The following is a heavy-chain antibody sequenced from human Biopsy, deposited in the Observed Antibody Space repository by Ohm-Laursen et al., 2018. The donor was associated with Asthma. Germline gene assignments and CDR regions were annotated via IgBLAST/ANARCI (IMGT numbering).Heavy chain of an antibody. CDR2: IDPNSGGT. CDR3: ARIKIRIGAGTDRYFDL. CDR1: GYPFTDYY. J-gene: IGHJ2*01. Sequence: SSVKVSCTASGYPFTDYYVHWVRQAPGQGLEWMGRIDPNSGGTNYAQKFLGRVTMTRDTSVNTAFMVLSRLRSDDTAVYYCARIKIRIGAGTDRYFDLWGRGTLVTVSS. D-gene: IGHD3-16*01. V-gene: IGHV1-2*06.